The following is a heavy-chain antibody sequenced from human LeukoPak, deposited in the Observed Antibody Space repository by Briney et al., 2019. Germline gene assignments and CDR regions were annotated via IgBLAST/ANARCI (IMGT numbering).Heavy chain of an antibody. D-gene: IGHD2-15*01. CDR1: GYTFTIYG. J-gene: IGHJ6*02. Sequence: ASVKVSCTSSGYTFTIYGISWVRQAPGQGLEWMGWISAYNGNTNYAQKLQGRVTMTTDTSTSTAYMELRSLRSDDTAVYYCARVSRIIVVVAATRDRGMDVWGQGTTVTVSS. V-gene: IGHV1-18*01. CDR3: ARVSRIIVVVAATRDRGMDV. CDR2: ISAYNGNT.